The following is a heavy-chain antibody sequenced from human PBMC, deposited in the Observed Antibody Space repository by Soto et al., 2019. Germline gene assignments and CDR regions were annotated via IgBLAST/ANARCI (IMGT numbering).Heavy chain of an antibody. CDR1: GGSVNGYY. Sequence: QVHLQQWGAGLLKPSETLSLTCAVYGGSVNGYYWNWIRQPPGKGLEWIGEINHTGGTHYNPSLKSRFTMSVDTSKNQFSLRLSYVTAADTAIYYGATRITVFGLLIPPFDPWGQGTQVTVSS. CDR2: INHTGGT. D-gene: IGHD3-3*01. CDR3: ATRITVFGLLIPPFDP. J-gene: IGHJ5*02. V-gene: IGHV4-34*02.